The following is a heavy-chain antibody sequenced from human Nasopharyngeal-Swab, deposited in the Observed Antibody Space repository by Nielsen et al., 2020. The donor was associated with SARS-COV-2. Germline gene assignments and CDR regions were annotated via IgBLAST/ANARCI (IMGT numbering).Heavy chain of an antibody. CDR2: ISGSDHTT. J-gene: IGHJ6*02. D-gene: IGHD5-12*01. Sequence: GESLKISCAASGFTFRSYAISWVRQVPGKGLEWVSVISGSDHTTYYADSVKGRFTISRDNSKNTVNLQMNSLRVEDTAIYYCAKDRDSGDDSDDYYHYYGMDVWGQGTTVTVFS. CDR1: GFTFRSYA. V-gene: IGHV3-23*01. CDR3: AKDRDSGDDSDDYYHYYGMDV.